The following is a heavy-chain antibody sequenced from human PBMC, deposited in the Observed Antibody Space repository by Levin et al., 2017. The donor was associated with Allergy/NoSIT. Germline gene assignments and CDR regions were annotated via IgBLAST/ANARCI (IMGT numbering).Heavy chain of an antibody. V-gene: IGHV4-59*01. Sequence: SQTLSLTCTVSGGSISSYYWSWIRQPPGKGLEWIGYIYYSGSTNYNPSLKSRVTISVDTSKNQFSLKLSSVTAADTAVYYCARADGDYHYFDYWGQGTLVTVSS. D-gene: IGHD4-17*01. J-gene: IGHJ4*02. CDR1: GGSISSYY. CDR2: IYYSGST. CDR3: ARADGDYHYFDY.